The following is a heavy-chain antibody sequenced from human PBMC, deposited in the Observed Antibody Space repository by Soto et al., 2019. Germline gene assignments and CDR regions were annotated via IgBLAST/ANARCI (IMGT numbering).Heavy chain of an antibody. Sequence: PSETLSLTCTVYGGSISSSSYYWGWIRQPPGKGLEWIGSIYYSGSTYYNPSLKSRVTISVDTSKNQFSLKLSSVTAADTAVYYCARPRGAAAGTFDYWGQGTLVTVSS. V-gene: IGHV4-39*01. CDR1: GGSISSSSYY. D-gene: IGHD6-13*01. CDR2: IYYSGST. CDR3: ARPRGAAAGTFDY. J-gene: IGHJ4*02.